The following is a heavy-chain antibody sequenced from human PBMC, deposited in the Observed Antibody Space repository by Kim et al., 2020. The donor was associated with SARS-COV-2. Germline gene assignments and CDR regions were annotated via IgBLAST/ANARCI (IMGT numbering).Heavy chain of an antibody. CDR2: INTNTGNP. D-gene: IGHD5-12*01. CDR3: AREVRSLLRWLQGSHWFDP. V-gene: IGHV7-4-1*02. J-gene: IGHJ5*02. Sequence: ASVKVSCKASGYTFTSYAMNWVRQAPGQGLEWMGWINTNTGNPTYAQGFTGRFVFSLDTSVSTAYLQISSLKAEDTAVYYCAREVRSLLRWLQGSHWFDPWGQGTLVTVSS. CDR1: GYTFTSYA.